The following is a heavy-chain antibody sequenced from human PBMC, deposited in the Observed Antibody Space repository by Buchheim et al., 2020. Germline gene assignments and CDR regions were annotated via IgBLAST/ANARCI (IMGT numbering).Heavy chain of an antibody. D-gene: IGHD2-15*01. CDR3: AKDEYCSGGSCYGNYWYFDL. CDR2: ISGSGGRT. V-gene: IGHV3-23*01. CDR1: GFTFSSYA. J-gene: IGHJ2*01. Sequence: EVQLLESGGGLVQPGGSLRLSCAASGFTFSSYAMSWVRQAPGKGLEWVSAISGSGGRTYYEDSVKGRFTISRDNSKNTVYLQMNSLRAEDTAVYYCAKDEYCSGGSCYGNYWYFDLWGRGTL.